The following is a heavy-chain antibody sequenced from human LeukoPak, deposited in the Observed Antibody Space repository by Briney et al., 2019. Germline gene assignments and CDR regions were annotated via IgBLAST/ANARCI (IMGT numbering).Heavy chain of an antibody. D-gene: IGHD6-19*01. V-gene: IGHV3-30*04. J-gene: IGHJ4*02. CDR3: ARGARGSGWRVFDY. CDR1: GFTFSSYA. CDR2: ISYDGGNK. Sequence: AGSLRLSCAASGFTFSSYAMHWVRQAPGKGLEWVALISYDGGNKYSADSVKGRFTISRDNSKNTLYLQMNSLRAEDTSVYYCARGARGSGWRVFDYWGQGTLVTVSS.